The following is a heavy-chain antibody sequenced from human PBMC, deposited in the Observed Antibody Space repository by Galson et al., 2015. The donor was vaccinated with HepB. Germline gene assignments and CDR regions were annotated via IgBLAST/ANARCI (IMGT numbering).Heavy chain of an antibody. CDR3: ARVSHYFDSSGYYYGGPLSVFDI. V-gene: IGHV3-74*01. J-gene: IGHJ3*02. CDR1: GFTFSSHW. CDR2: INSDGNST. Sequence: SLRLSCAASGFTFSSHWMHWVRQAPGKGLVWVSRINSDGNSTSYADSVNGRFTISRDNAKNTLYLQMNNLRAEDTAVYYCARVSHYFDSSGYYYGGPLSVFDIWGQGTMVTVSS. D-gene: IGHD3-22*01.